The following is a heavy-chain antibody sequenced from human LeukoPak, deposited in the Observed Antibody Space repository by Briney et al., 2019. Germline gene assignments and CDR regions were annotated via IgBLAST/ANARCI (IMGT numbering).Heavy chain of an antibody. Sequence: GGSLRLSCAASGFTFSSYSMNWVRQAPGKGLEWVSSISSSSSYIYYADSVKGRFTISRDNAKNSLYLQMNSLRAEDTAVYYCARKGSYYYGMDVWGQGTTVTVSS. CDR2: ISSSSSYI. D-gene: IGHD2-15*01. CDR1: GFTFSSYS. CDR3: ARKGSYYYGMDV. J-gene: IGHJ6*02. V-gene: IGHV3-21*01.